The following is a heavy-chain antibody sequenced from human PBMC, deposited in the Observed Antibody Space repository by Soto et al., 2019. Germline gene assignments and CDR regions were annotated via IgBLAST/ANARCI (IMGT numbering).Heavy chain of an antibody. D-gene: IGHD3-10*01. V-gene: IGHV3-23*01. Sequence: EVHLLESGGGLVQPGGSLRLSCAASGFTFSNYAMTWVRQAPGKGLEWVSVISGTGGGTNNADSAKGRFTTSRDNSKNTLYLQMTSLRAEATAVYYCAKRAFYGSGIPNYYGMDVWGQGTAVTVSS. CDR3: AKRAFYGSGIPNYYGMDV. J-gene: IGHJ6*02. CDR2: ISGTGGGT. CDR1: GFTFSNYA.